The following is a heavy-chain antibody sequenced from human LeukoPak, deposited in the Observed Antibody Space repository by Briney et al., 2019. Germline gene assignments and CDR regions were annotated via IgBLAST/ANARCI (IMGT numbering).Heavy chain of an antibody. CDR2: IYSGGST. V-gene: IGHV3-53*01. J-gene: IGHJ3*02. D-gene: IGHD3-10*01. Sequence: GGSLRLSCAASGFTVSSNYMSWVRQAPGKGLEWVSVIYSGGSTYYADSVKGRFTISRDNSKNTLYLQMNSLRAGDTAVYYCARRRFGEGAFDIWGQGTMVTVSS. CDR1: GFTVSSNY. CDR3: ARRRFGEGAFDI.